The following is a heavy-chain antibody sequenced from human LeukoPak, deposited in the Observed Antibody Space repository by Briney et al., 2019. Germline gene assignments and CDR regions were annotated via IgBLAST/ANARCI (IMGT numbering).Heavy chain of an antibody. Sequence: PSETLSLTCTVSGDSSTNSLYNWGRIRQPPGKGLEWIGSIDYSGSSYYNLSLKSRATISIDTSKTHFSLRLSSVTAADTAVYYCATGYGDFRVEGRYFYSWGQGTLVTVSS. D-gene: IGHD4-17*01. CDR1: GDSSTNSLYN. CDR3: ATGYGDFRVEGRYFYS. J-gene: IGHJ4*02. V-gene: IGHV4-39*07. CDR2: IDYSGSS.